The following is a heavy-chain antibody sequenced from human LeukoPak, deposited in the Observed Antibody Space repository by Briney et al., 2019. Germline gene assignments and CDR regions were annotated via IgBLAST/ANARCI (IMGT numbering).Heavy chain of an antibody. D-gene: IGHD5-18*01. CDR2: INPNRGGT. CDR3: ARGRKYTSGYRVTELGSGYSDY. V-gene: IGHV1-2*02. Sequence: ASVKVSCKASGYTFTRYYMHWVRQAPGQGLEGMGWINPNRGGTNYAQKFQGRVTMTRDTSISTAYMELSRLRSDDTAVYYCARGRKYTSGYRVTELGSGYSDYWGQGTLVTVSS. CDR1: GYTFTRYY. J-gene: IGHJ4*02.